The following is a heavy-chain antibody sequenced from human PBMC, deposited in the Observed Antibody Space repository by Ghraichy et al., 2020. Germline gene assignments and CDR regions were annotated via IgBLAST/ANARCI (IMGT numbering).Heavy chain of an antibody. CDR1: GFTFSNAW. CDR2: IKSKTDGGTT. Sequence: GGSLRLSCAASGFTFSNAWMSWVRQAPGKGLEWVGRIKSKTDGGTTDYAAPVKGRFTISRDDSRNTLYLQMNSLKTEDTAVYYCTTLPGQLWLAPVWGQGTLVTVSS. CDR3: TTLPGQLWLAPV. D-gene: IGHD5-18*01. V-gene: IGHV3-15*01. J-gene: IGHJ4*02.